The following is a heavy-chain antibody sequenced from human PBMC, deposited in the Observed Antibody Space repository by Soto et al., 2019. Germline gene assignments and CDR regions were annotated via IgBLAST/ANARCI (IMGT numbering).Heavy chain of an antibody. V-gene: IGHV3-21*01. Sequence: EVQLVESGGGLVKPGGSLRLSCAASGFTFSSYSMNWVRQAPGKGLEWVSSISSSSSYIYYADSVKGRFTISRDNAKNSLYLQMNSLRAEDTAVYYCARDRQAYYDNLYGMDVWGQGTTVTVSS. D-gene: IGHD3-9*01. J-gene: IGHJ6*02. CDR1: GFTFSSYS. CDR3: ARDRQAYYDNLYGMDV. CDR2: ISSSSSYI.